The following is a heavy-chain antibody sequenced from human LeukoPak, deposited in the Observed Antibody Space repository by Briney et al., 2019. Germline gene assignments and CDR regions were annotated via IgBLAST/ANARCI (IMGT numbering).Heavy chain of an antibody. V-gene: IGHV4-39*01. Sequence: PSETLSLTCTVSGGSISSSSYYWGWIRQPPGKGLEWIGSIYYSGSTYYNPSLKSRVTISVDTSKNQFSLKLSSVTVADTAVYYCARLSSSSWSYWFDPWGQGTLVTVSS. CDR2: IYYSGST. CDR1: GGSISSSSYY. J-gene: IGHJ5*02. CDR3: ARLSSSSWSYWFDP. D-gene: IGHD6-6*01.